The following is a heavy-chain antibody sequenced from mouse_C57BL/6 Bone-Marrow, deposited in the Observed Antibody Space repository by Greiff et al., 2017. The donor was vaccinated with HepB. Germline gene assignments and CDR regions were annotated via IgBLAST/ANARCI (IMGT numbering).Heavy chain of an antibody. J-gene: IGHJ2*01. D-gene: IGHD2-3*01. CDR1: DSEVFPIAY. CDR2: ILPSIGRT. CDR3: ARRGGWLLREYFDY. Sequence: QVQLQQSGSELRSPGSSVKLSCKDFDSEVFPIAYMSWVRQKPGHGFEWIGGILPSIGRTIYGEKFEDKATLDADTLSNTAYLELNSLTSEDSAIYYCARRGGWLLREYFDYWGQGTTLTVSS. V-gene: IGHV15-2*01.